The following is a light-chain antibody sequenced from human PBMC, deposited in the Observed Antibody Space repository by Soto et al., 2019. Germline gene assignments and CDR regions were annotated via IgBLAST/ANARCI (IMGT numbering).Light chain of an antibody. V-gene: IGLV2-14*01. CDR3: CSYTSANTFV. CDR1: SSDVGGYNY. Sequence: QSVLTQPASVSGSPGQSITISCTGTSSDVGGYNYVSWYQHHPGKAPKFMIYEVSNRPSGVSNRFSGSKSGNTASLTISGLQAEDEADYYCCSYTSANTFVFGTGTKLTVL. CDR2: EVS. J-gene: IGLJ1*01.